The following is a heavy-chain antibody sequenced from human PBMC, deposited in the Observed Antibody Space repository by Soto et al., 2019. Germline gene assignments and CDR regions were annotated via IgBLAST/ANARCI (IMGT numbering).Heavy chain of an antibody. CDR1: GGSISSGDYY. CDR2: IYYSGST. V-gene: IGHV4-30-4*01. D-gene: IGHD6-13*01. Sequence: LSLTCTVSGGSISSGDYYWSWIRQPPGKGLEWIGYIYYSGSTYYNPSLKSRVTISVDTSKNQFSLKLSSVTAADTAVYYCARVRSSSWYVDYWGQGALVTVSS. CDR3: ARVRSSSWYVDY. J-gene: IGHJ4*02.